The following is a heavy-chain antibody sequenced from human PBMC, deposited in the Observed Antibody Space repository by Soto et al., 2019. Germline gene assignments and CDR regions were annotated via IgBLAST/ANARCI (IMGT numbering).Heavy chain of an antibody. CDR2: IYYSGST. J-gene: IGHJ6*02. CDR3: ARIPLLYHYDGMDV. CDR1: GGSISSGGYY. D-gene: IGHD2-21*02. Sequence: QVQLQESGPGLVKPSQTLSLTCTVSGGSISSGGYYWSWIRQHPGKGLEWIGYIYYSGSTYYNPSLKSRVTSSVDTSKNQCSLKLSSVTAADTAVYYCARIPLLYHYDGMDVWGQGTTVTVSS. V-gene: IGHV4-31*03.